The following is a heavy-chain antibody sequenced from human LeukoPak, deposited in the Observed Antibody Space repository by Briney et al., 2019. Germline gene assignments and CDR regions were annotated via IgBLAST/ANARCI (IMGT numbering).Heavy chain of an antibody. CDR1: GGSISSSSYY. CDR2: IYYSGST. CDR3: ARDVVAAVGSFDY. D-gene: IGHD2-2*01. V-gene: IGHV4-39*06. J-gene: IGHJ4*02. Sequence: SSETLSLTCTVSGGSISSSSYYWGWIRQPPGKGLEWIGSIYYSGSTYYNPSLKSRVTISVDTSKNQFPLKLSSVTAADTAVYYCARDVVAAVGSFDYWGQGTQVTVSS.